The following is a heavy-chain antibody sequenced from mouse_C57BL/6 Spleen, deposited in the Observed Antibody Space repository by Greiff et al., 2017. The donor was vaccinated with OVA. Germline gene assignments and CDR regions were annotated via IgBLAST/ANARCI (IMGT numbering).Heavy chain of an antibody. J-gene: IGHJ4*01. Sequence: QVQLQQPGAELVRPGSSVKLSCKASGYTFTSYWMDWVKQRPGQGLEWIGNIYPSDSETHYNQKFKDKATLTVDKSSSTAYMQLSSLTSEDSAVYYCARRGYPYAMEYWGQGTSVTVAS. D-gene: IGHD2-2*01. CDR3: ARRGYPYAMEY. CDR1: GYTFTSYW. V-gene: IGHV1-61*01. CDR2: IYPSDSET.